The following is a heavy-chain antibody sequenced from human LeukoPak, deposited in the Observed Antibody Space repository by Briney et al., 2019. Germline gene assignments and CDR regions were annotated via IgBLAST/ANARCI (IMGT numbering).Heavy chain of an antibody. Sequence: GGSLRLSCAASGFTFSSYSMNWVRQAPGKGLEWVSYISSSSSTIYYADSVKGRFTISRDNAMNSLYLQMNSLRAEDTALYHYARDPDGPFDIWGQGTMVTVSS. CDR1: GFTFSSYS. V-gene: IGHV3-48*01. D-gene: IGHD1-14*01. CDR3: ARDPDGPFDI. J-gene: IGHJ3*02. CDR2: ISSSSSTI.